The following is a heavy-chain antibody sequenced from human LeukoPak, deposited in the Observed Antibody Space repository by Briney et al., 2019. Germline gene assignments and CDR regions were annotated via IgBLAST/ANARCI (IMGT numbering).Heavy chain of an antibody. CDR2: ISYSGST. V-gene: IGHV4-59*11. D-gene: IGHD3-22*01. J-gene: IGHJ4*02. CDR1: GGSISSHY. Sequence: SSETLSLTCTVSGGSISSHYWSWIRQPPGKGLEWIGYISYSGSTNYNPSLKSRVTISVDTSKNQFSLELSSVTAADTAVYYCARDPDYYDSSGYASYFDYWGQGTLVTVSS. CDR3: ARDPDYYDSSGYASYFDY.